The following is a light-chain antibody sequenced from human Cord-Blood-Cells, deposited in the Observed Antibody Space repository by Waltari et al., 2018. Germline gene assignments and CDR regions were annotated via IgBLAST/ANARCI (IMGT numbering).Light chain of an antibody. Sequence: QSALTHPASVSASPAQSITISCTGTSSDVGLYNYPSWYQQHPGKPPKLMIYDVSNRPSGVSNRFSGSKSGNTASLTISGLQAEDEADYYCSSYTSSSTWVFGGGTKLTVL. J-gene: IGLJ3*02. CDR1: SSDVGLYNY. V-gene: IGLV2-14*03. CDR3: SSYTSSSTWV. CDR2: DVS.